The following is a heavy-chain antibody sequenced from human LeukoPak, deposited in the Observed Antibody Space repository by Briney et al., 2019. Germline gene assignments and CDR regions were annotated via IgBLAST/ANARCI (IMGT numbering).Heavy chain of an antibody. V-gene: IGHV4-59*08. CDR1: GGSISSYY. CDR2: IYYSGST. J-gene: IGHJ3*02. D-gene: IGHD6-19*01. CDR3: ASTGYSSGWYEVGAFDI. Sequence: SETLSLTCTVSGGSISSYYWSWIRQPPGKGLEWIGYIYYSGSTNYNPSLKSRVTISVDTPKNQFSLKLSSVTAADTAVYYCASTGYSSGWYEVGAFDIWGQGTMVTVSS.